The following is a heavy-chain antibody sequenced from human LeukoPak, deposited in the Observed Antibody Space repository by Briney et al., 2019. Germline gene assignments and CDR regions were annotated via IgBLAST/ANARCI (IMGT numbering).Heavy chain of an antibody. Sequence: SETLSLTCAVSGGSISSYYWSWIRQPPGKGLEWIGYIYYSGSTNYNPSLKSRVTISVDTSKNQFSLKLSSVTAADTAVYYCARDQHYYYYMDVWGKGTTVTVSS. CDR1: GGSISSYY. CDR2: IYYSGST. J-gene: IGHJ6*03. CDR3: ARDQHYYYYMDV. V-gene: IGHV4-59*01.